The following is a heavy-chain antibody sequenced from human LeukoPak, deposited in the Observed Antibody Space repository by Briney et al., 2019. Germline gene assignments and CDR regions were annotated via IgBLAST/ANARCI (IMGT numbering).Heavy chain of an antibody. Sequence: GESLKISCKGSRSSFTNYWMGWVRQMPRKGLEWMGLIYPGDSDTRYSPSFQGQVTISADKSISTAYLQWGSLKASDTAMYYCARSQGYCSGGSCLQGDWFDPWGQGTLVTVSS. V-gene: IGHV5-51*01. CDR2: IYPGDSDT. D-gene: IGHD2-15*01. CDR1: RSSFTNYW. J-gene: IGHJ5*02. CDR3: ARSQGYCSGGSCLQGDWFDP.